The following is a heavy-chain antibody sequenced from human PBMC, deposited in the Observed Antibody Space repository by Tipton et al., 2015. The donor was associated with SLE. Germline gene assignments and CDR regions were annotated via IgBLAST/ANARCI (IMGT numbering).Heavy chain of an antibody. V-gene: IGHV4-4*09. CDR1: GGSISSYY. J-gene: IGHJ4*02. CDR2: IYTSGST. CDR3: ARQGHLFDY. Sequence: TLSLTCTVSGGSISSYYWSWIRQPPGKGLEWIGYIYTSGSTNYNPSLKSRVTISVDTSKNQFSLKLSSVTAADTAVYYCARQGHLFDYWGQGTLVTVSS.